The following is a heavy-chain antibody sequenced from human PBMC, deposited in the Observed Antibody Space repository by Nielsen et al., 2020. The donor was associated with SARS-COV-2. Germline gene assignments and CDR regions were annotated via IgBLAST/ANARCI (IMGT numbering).Heavy chain of an antibody. V-gene: IGHV1-69*13. D-gene: IGHD1-7*01. CDR2: IIPIFATP. Sequence: SVKVSCKAAGDTFNSYGIHWVRQAPGQGLEWIGGIIPIFATPHYAQKFQGRVTLTADGSTGTAYMELSSLRSEDTAVYYCAREGELSPGLLFPNVWGQGTLVTVSS. J-gene: IGHJ1*01. CDR3: AREGELSPGLLFPNV. CDR1: GDTFNSYG.